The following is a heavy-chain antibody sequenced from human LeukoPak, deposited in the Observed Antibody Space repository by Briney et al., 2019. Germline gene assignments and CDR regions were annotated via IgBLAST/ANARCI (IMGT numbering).Heavy chain of an antibody. Sequence: SETLSLTCTVSGGSVSNDNHCWSRIRQPPGKGLEWIGYIYYSGSTNYNPSLKSRVTISVDTSKNQFSLKLSSVTAADTAVYYCARVFSAFDIWGQGTMVTVSS. CDR1: GGSVSNDNHC. CDR3: ARVFSAFDI. V-gene: IGHV4-61*01. CDR2: IYYSGST. J-gene: IGHJ3*02.